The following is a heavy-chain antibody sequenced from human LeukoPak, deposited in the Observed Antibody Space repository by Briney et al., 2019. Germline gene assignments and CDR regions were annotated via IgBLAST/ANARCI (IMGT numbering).Heavy chain of an antibody. CDR3: ARLDSGSTSYYDSSGYYEHWYFDL. CDR1: GGSISSSNW. J-gene: IGHJ2*01. V-gene: IGHV4-4*02. D-gene: IGHD3-22*01. CDR2: IYHSGST. Sequence: SGTLSLTCAVSGGSISSSNWWSWVRQPPGKGLEWIGEIYHSGSTNYNPSLKSRVTISVDTSKNQFSLKLSSVTAADTAVYYCARLDSGSTSYYDSSGYYEHWYFDLWGRGTLVTVSS.